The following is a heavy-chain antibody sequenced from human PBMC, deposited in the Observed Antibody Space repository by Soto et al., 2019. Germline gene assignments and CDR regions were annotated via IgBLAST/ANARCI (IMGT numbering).Heavy chain of an antibody. CDR2: IKPDGSSQ. CDR3: VRDNSLTY. Sequence: LRLSCAASGSTFSKSWMNWVRQAPGKGLEWVANIKPDGSSQSYVDSVKGRFVISRDNAKNSLYLQMDSLRADDTAVYYCVRDNSLTYWGQGALVTVS. J-gene: IGHJ4*02. V-gene: IGHV3-7*03. CDR1: GSTFSKSW. D-gene: IGHD3-9*01.